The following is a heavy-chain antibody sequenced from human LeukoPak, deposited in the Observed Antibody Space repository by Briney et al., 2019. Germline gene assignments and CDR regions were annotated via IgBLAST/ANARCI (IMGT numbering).Heavy chain of an antibody. Sequence: SETLSLTCTVSGGSISSYDWSWIRQPPGKGLEWIGYIYYSGSTNYNPSPKSRVTISVDTSKNQFSLKLSSVTAEETAVYYCARAPPDLYSGHLGGFAPWGQGTLVTVSS. CDR2: IYYSGST. V-gene: IGHV4-59*01. CDR1: GGSISSYD. D-gene: IGHD5-12*01. CDR3: ARAPPDLYSGHLGGFAP. J-gene: IGHJ5*02.